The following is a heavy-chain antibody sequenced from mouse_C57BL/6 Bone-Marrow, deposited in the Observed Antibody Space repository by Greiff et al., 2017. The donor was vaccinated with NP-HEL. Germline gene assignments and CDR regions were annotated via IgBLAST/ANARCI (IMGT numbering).Heavy chain of an antibody. Sequence: EVQGVESGGGLVQPGGSLKLSCAASGFTFSDYGMAWVRQAPRKGPEWVAFISNLAYSIYYADTVTGRFTISRENAKNTLYLEMSSLRSEDTAMYYCARHYGSSYPWYFDVWGTGTTVTVSS. CDR1: GFTFSDYG. D-gene: IGHD1-1*01. CDR2: ISNLAYSI. J-gene: IGHJ1*03. V-gene: IGHV5-15*01. CDR3: ARHYGSSYPWYFDV.